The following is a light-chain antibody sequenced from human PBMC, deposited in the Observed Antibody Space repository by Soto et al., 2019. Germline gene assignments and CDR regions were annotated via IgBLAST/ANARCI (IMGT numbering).Light chain of an antibody. CDR1: QSVSSNY. CDR2: GIS. Sequence: EVVLTQSPGTLSLSPGERATISCRASQSVSSNYFAWYQQKPGQAPRLLIYGISSRATGIPERFSGSGSGTDFTLTISRLEPEDFAVYYCEQSGSSPLTFGQGTKVDI. V-gene: IGKV3-20*01. J-gene: IGKJ1*01. CDR3: EQSGSSPLT.